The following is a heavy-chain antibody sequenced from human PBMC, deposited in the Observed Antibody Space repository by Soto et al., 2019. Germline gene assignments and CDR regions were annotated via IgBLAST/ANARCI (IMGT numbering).Heavy chain of an antibody. J-gene: IGHJ5*02. Sequence: SVKVSCKASGGTFSSYAISWVRQAPGQGLEWMGGIIPIFGTANYAQKFQGRVTITADESTSKAYMELSSLRSEDTAVYYCARGEDYSNSRWFDPWGQGTLVTVSS. V-gene: IGHV1-69*13. D-gene: IGHD4-4*01. CDR2: IIPIFGTA. CDR3: ARGEDYSNSRWFDP. CDR1: GGTFSSYA.